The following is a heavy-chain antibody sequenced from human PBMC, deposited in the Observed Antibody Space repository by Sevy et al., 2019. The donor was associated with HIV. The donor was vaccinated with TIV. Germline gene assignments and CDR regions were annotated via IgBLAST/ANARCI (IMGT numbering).Heavy chain of an antibody. J-gene: IGHJ5*01. CDR3: AGENAWGSGDS. D-gene: IGHD6-25*01. V-gene: IGHV4-59*08. CDR2: IYYNGHI. CDR1: GGSITSLY. Sequence: SETLSLTCTVSGGSITSLYWNWIRQPPGKGLEWIANIYYNGHINYNPSLKSRVTLSLDTSKNQFSLRLSAVTAADTAMYYCAGENAWGSGDSWGQGTLVTVSS.